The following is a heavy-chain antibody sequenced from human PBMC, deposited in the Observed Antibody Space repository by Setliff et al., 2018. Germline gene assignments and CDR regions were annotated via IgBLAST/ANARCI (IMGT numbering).Heavy chain of an antibody. V-gene: IGHV3-7*01. CDR2: IKQDGSEK. J-gene: IGHJ3*02. CDR1: AFSFSTYV. D-gene: IGHD3-3*01. Sequence: PWGSLRLSCAASAFSFSTYVVHWVRQAPGKGLEWVANIKQDGSEKYYVDSVKGRFTISRDNAKNSLYLQMSSLRAEDTAVFYCVRDYTYYDFWSGPSSDAFDIWGQGTMVTVSS. CDR3: VRDYTYYDFWSGPSSDAFDI.